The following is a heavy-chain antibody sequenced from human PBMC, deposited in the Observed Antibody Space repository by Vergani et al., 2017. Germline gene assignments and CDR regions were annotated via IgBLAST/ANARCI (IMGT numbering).Heavy chain of an antibody. CDR2: IIPIFGTA. V-gene: IGHV1-69*13. CDR3: ARGTEQGTYYYDSSGYVY. J-gene: IGHJ4*02. Sequence: QVQLVQSGAEVKRPGSSVKVSCKASGGTFSSYAISWVRQAPGQGLEWMGRIIPIFGTANYSQNFQGRVTIPADESTSTGYMELSSLRSEDTAVYYCARGTEQGTYYYDSSGYVYWGQGTLVTVSS. D-gene: IGHD3-22*01. CDR1: GGTFSSYA.